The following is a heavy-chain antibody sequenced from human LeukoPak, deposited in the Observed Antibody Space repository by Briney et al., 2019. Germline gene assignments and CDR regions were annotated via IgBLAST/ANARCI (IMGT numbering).Heavy chain of an antibody. J-gene: IGHJ5*01. CDR3: ARAGQGFDS. V-gene: IGHV3-74*01. CDR1: GFTFNSYW. Sequence: PGGSQRLSCAASGFTFNSYWMHWVRQGPGKGLVWVSRINSDGTTTTYADSVKGRFTISRDNAKNTLYLQMNSLRAEDTAVYYCARAGQGFDSWGQGTLVTVSS. CDR2: INSDGTTT.